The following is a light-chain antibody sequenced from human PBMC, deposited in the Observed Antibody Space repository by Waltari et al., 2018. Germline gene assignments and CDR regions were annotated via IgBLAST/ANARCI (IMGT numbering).Light chain of an antibody. CDR3: QQRKNWPPLT. Sequence: ETVLTQSTGTLSLSPGERATLSCRASQNVDRYLAWYQQKPGQAPRRLIYDASIRATGIPARVSGSGSGTDFTLTINSLEPYDFATYYCQQRKNWPPLTFGGGTKVEIK. J-gene: IGKJ4*01. CDR2: DAS. V-gene: IGKV3-11*01. CDR1: QNVDRY.